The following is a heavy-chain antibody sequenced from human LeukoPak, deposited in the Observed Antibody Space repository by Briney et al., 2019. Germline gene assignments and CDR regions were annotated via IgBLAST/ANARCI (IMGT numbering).Heavy chain of an antibody. V-gene: IGHV3-30*04. CDR2: ISYDGSNK. CDR3: ARAPTGGLVVVVAGYFDY. Sequence: GGSLRLSCAASGFTFSSYAMHWVRQAPGKGLEWVAVISYDGSNKYYADSVKGRFTISRDNSKSTLYLQMNSLRAEDTAVYYCARAPTGGLVVVVAGYFDYWGQGTLVTVSS. CDR1: GFTFSSYA. J-gene: IGHJ4*02. D-gene: IGHD2-15*01.